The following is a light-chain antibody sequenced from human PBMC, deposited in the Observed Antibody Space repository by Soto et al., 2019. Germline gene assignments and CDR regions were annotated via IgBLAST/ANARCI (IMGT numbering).Light chain of an antibody. CDR2: SNY. Sequence: QSVLTQPPSASGTPGQRVTISCSGSSSNIGSKTVNWYQQLPGTAPKLLIYSNYQRPSGVPDRFSGSKSGTSASLAISWLQSEDAADYYCSAWDGSLNGYVFGTGTKVTVL. J-gene: IGLJ1*01. V-gene: IGLV1-44*01. CDR1: SSNIGSKT. CDR3: SAWDGSLNGYV.